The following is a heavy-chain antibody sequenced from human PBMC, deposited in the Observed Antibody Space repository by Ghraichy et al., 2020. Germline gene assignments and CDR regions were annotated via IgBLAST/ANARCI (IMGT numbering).Heavy chain of an antibody. Sequence: SETLSLTCTVSGGSISSSSYYWGWIRQPPGKGLEWIGSIYYSGSTYYNPSLKSRVTISVDTSKNQFSLKLSSVTAADTAVYYCARHRSRDSSSWYYWGQGTLVTVSS. V-gene: IGHV4-39*01. J-gene: IGHJ4*02. CDR1: GGSISSSSYY. CDR2: IYYSGST. CDR3: ARHRSRDSSSWYY. D-gene: IGHD6-13*01.